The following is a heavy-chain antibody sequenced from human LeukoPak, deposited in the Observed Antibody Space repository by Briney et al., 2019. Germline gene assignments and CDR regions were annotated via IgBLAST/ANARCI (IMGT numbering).Heavy chain of an antibody. J-gene: IGHJ4*01. V-gene: IGHV4-34*08. D-gene: IGHD6-13*01. CDR2: VTHGGGT. CDR1: GFTFSSYA. Sequence: GSLRLSCAASGFTFSSYAMSWIRQPPGKGLEWIGQVTHGGGTNYNPSLKSRVTISADTSRNQFSLKLSSVTAADTAVYFCGGGGTIAAAGVDYWGHGTLVTVSS. CDR3: GGGGTIAAAGVDY.